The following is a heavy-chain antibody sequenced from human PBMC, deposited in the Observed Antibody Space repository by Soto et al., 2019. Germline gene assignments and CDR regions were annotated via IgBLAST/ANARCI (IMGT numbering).Heavy chain of an antibody. J-gene: IGHJ6*02. D-gene: IGHD1-26*01. CDR2: IWYDGSNK. CDR3: ARDAVGATYYYYGMDV. CDR1: GFTFSSYG. V-gene: IGHV3-33*01. Sequence: RGSLRLSCAASGFTFSSYGMHWVRQAPGKGLEWVAVIWYDGSNKYYADSVKGRFTISRDNSKNTLYLQMNSLRAEDTAVYYCARDAVGATYYYYGMDVWGQGTTVTVSS.